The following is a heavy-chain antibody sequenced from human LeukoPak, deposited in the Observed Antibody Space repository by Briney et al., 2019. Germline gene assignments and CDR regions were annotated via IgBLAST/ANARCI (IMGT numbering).Heavy chain of an antibody. CDR2: IYYSGST. CDR1: GGSISSSSYY. V-gene: IGHV4-39*07. J-gene: IGHJ3*02. CDR3: AITVAGTFAFDI. Sequence: SETLSLTCTVSGGSISSSSYYWGWIRQPPGKGLEWIGSIYYSGSTYYNPSLKSRVTISVDTSKNQFSLKLSSVTAADTAVYYCAITVAGTFAFDIWGQGTMVTVSS. D-gene: IGHD6-19*01.